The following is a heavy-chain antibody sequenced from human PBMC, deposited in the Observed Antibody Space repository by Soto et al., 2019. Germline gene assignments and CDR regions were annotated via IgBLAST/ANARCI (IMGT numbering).Heavy chain of an antibody. V-gene: IGHV5-51*01. CDR3: ARRGGRYCGGDCYLEFDGMDV. CDR2: IYPGDSDT. J-gene: IGHJ6*02. D-gene: IGHD2-21*02. Sequence: PGESLKISCKGFGYSFTSYWIICVRQMPGKGLEWMGIIYPGDSDTRYSPSFQGQVTISADKSISTAYLQWSSLKASDTAMYYCARRGGRYCGGDCYLEFDGMDVWGQGTTVTVSS. CDR1: GYSFTSYW.